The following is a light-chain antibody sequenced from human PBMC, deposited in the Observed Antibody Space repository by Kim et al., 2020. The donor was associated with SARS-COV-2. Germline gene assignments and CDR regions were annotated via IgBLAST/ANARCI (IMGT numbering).Light chain of an antibody. J-gene: IGLJ3*02. CDR3: LLTHSGGQV. V-gene: IGLV7-46*01. Sequence: QAVVTQEPSLTVSPGDTVTLTCGSSTGPVTSGHYPYWLQQKPGQAPRTLIYDTIKKDSWTPARFSGSLLGGKAALTLSGAQPEDEAEYYCLLTHSGGQVFGGGTQLTVL. CDR2: DTI. CDR1: TGPVTSGHY.